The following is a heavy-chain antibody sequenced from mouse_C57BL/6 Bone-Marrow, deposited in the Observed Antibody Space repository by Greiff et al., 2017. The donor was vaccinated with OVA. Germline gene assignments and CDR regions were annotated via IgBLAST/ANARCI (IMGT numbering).Heavy chain of an antibody. CDR3: AREEGLGHPYYFDY. CDR1: SYTFTSYD. J-gene: IGHJ2*01. Sequence: VQLQQSGPELVKPGASVKLSCKASSYTFTSYDINWVKQRPGQGLAWIGWIYPRVGSTNYNEKFKGKATLTVATSSSTAYMELHSLTSEDSAVYFCAREEGLGHPYYFDYWGKGTTLTVSS. D-gene: IGHD4-1*01. CDR2: IYPRVGST. V-gene: IGHV1-85*01.